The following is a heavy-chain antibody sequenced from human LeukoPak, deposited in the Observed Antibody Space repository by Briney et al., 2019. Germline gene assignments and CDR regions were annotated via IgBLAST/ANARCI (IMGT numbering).Heavy chain of an antibody. Sequence: ASVTVSCKTSDYRFTNYGVNWVRQAPGQGLEWMGWTSAYNGDTKYGQKFQGRLTMTTDTSTSTAYMDVRSLRSEDTAVYYCARDLLQWQTNNWLAPWGQGTLVTVSS. J-gene: IGHJ5*02. CDR3: ARDLLQWQTNNWLAP. V-gene: IGHV1-18*01. CDR1: DYRFTNYG. CDR2: TSAYNGDT. D-gene: IGHD6-19*01.